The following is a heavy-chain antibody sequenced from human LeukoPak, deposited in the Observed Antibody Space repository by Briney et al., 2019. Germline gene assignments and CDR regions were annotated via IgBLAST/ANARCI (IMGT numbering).Heavy chain of an antibody. Sequence: GGSLRLSCEASGFTLSRYSMNWVRQAPGKGLEWVSSISSSSSYRYYADSVKGRFTISRDNAKNSLHLQMNSLRAEDTAVYYCAKGGIAAAGTIDYWSQGTLVTVSS. CDR3: AKGGIAAAGTIDY. D-gene: IGHD6-13*01. CDR2: ISSSSSYR. J-gene: IGHJ4*02. CDR1: GFTLSRYS. V-gene: IGHV3-21*01.